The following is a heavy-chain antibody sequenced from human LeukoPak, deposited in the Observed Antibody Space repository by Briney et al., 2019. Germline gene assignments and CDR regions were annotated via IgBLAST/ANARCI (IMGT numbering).Heavy chain of an antibody. V-gene: IGHV3-30*03. D-gene: IGHD5-24*01. CDR3: SLGEMATILGSKRLDAFDI. CDR1: GFTFSSYG. Sequence: GGSLRLSCAASGFTFSSYGMHWVRQAPGKGLEWVAVISYGGSNKYYADSVKGRFTISRDNSKNTLYLQMNSLRAEDTAVYYCSLGEMATILGSKRLDAFDIWGQGTMVTVSS. J-gene: IGHJ3*02. CDR2: ISYGGSNK.